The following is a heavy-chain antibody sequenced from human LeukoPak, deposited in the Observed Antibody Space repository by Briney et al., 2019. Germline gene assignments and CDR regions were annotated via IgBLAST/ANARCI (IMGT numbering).Heavy chain of an antibody. V-gene: IGHV4-38-2*01. Sequence: SETLSLTCAVSGYSISSGYYWGWIRQPPGKGLEWIGSILHSGSTYYNPSLKSRVTISVDTSKNQFSLKLSSVTAADTAVYYCARGSITMVRGVPDYWGQGTLVTVSS. CDR2: ILHSGST. D-gene: IGHD3-10*01. CDR1: GYSISSGYY. CDR3: ARGSITMVRGVPDY. J-gene: IGHJ4*02.